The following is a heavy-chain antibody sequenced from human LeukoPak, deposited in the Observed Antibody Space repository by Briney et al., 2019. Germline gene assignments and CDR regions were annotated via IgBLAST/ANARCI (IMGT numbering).Heavy chain of an antibody. D-gene: IGHD6-19*01. CDR3: AKARIAVAATGVFDY. Sequence: GGSLRLSCAASGFTFTNYAMSWVRQAPGKGLEWVSGISGSGGSTYYADSVKGRFTISRDNSKNTLYLQMNSLRAEDTAVYYCAKARIAVAATGVFDYWGQGTLVTVSS. V-gene: IGHV3-23*01. J-gene: IGHJ4*02. CDR1: GFTFTNYA. CDR2: ISGSGGST.